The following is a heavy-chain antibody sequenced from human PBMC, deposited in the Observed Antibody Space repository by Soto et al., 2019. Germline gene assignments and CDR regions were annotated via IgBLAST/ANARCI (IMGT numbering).Heavy chain of an antibody. V-gene: IGHV1-69*06. CDR3: ASPLGGVREVIISFHYYYYGMDV. D-gene: IGHD3-10*01. Sequence: ASVKVSCKASGGTFSSYAISWVRQAPGQGLEWMGGIIPIFGTTNYAQKFQGRVTITADKSTSTAYMELSSLRSEDTAVYYCASPLGGVREVIISFHYYYYGMDVWGQGTTVTVSS. CDR1: GGTFSSYA. J-gene: IGHJ6*02. CDR2: IIPIFGTT.